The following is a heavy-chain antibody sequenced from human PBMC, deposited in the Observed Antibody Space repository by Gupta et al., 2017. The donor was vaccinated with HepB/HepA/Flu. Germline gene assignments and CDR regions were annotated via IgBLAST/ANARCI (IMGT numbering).Heavy chain of an antibody. Sequence: VQLVQSGAEVKKPGESLKISCKAYGYTFANYWIGWVRQMPGKGLEWVGIVYPDESDPRYSPSFQGHVTISVDKSISTAYLQWSSPKASDTAMYYCARQRFLDYWGQGTLVTVSS. D-gene: IGHD4-17*01. CDR1: GYTFANYW. V-gene: IGHV5-51*01. CDR3: ARQRFLDY. CDR2: VYPDESDP. J-gene: IGHJ4*02.